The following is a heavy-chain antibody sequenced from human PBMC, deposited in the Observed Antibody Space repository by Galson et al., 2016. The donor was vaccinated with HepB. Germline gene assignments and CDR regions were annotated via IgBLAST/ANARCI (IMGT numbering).Heavy chain of an antibody. CDR2: ITAGGDAT. J-gene: IGHJ4*02. V-gene: IGHV3-23*01. CDR3: ARASWTTTTRFDS. Sequence: SLRLSCAASGFTFSSYALSWVRQAPGKGLEWVSSITAGGDATYYADSGKGRFTISRDYSKNTLCLQMNSLRVEDTAVYYCARASWTTTTRFDSWGQGTPVTVSA. CDR1: GFTFSSYA. D-gene: IGHD2-15*01.